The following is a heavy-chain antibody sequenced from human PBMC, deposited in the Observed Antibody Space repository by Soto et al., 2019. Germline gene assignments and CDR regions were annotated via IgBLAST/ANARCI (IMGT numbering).Heavy chain of an antibody. CDR3: ERGGDCGGDCFYFDY. J-gene: IGHJ4*02. CDR1: GGSISSYY. D-gene: IGHD2-21*02. V-gene: IGHV4-59*01. CDR2: IYYSGST. Sequence: PSETLSLTCTVSGGSISSYYWSWIRQPPGKGLEWIGYIYYSGSTNYNPSLKSRVTISVDTSKNQFSLKLSSVTAADTAVYYCERGGDCGGDCFYFDYWGQGTLVTVS.